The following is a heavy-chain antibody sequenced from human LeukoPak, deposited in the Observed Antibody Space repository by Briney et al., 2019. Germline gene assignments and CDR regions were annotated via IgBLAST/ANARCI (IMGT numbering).Heavy chain of an antibody. CDR1: GFTFSSYA. Sequence: PGRSLRLSCAASGFTFSSYAMYWVRQAPGKGLEWVAVISYDGNNKYYADSVKGRLTISRDDSKNTLSLQMNSLRAEDTAVYYCARGAPERISSSTNYYFDYWGQGTLVTVFS. CDR3: ARGAPERISSSTNYYFDY. CDR2: ISYDGNNK. D-gene: IGHD6-6*01. J-gene: IGHJ4*02. V-gene: IGHV3-30-3*01.